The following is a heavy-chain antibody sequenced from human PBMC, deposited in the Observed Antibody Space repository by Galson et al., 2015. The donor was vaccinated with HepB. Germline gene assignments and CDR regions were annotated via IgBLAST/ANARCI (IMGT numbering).Heavy chain of an antibody. J-gene: IGHJ3*02. D-gene: IGHD3-10*01. CDR2: IWYDGGNK. V-gene: IGHV3-33*01. CDR1: GFTFTIYG. Sequence: SLRLSCAASGFTFTIYGMHWVRQAPGKGLEWVAVIWYDGGNKYYADSVKGRFAISRDNSKNTLYLQMNSLRAEDTAMYYCARAGDNSGEPSAFDIWGQGTMVTVSS. CDR3: ARAGDNSGEPSAFDI.